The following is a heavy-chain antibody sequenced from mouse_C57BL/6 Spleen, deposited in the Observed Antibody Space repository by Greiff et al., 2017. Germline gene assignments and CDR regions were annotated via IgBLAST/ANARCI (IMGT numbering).Heavy chain of an antibody. CDR1: GYAFSSYW. V-gene: IGHV1-80*01. Sequence: VKVVESGAELVKPGASVKISCKASGYAFSSYWMNWVKQRPGKGLEWIGQIYPGDGDTNYNGKFKGKATLTADKSSSTAYMQLSSLTSEDSAVYFCARPLQDYGAMDYWGQGTSVTVSS. CDR2: IYPGDGDT. D-gene: IGHD2-4*01. J-gene: IGHJ4*01. CDR3: ARPLQDYGAMDY.